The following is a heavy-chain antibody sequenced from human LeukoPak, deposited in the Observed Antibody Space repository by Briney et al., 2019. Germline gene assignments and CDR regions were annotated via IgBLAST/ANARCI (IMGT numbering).Heavy chain of an antibody. CDR3: ARRLNGGTHPLDN. CDR1: GASMSGQH. CDR2: IHYDGRT. V-gene: IGHV4-59*08. Sequence: PSETLSLTCTVSGASMSGQHWSWIRQAPGKGLEWIAWIHYDGRTNYNPSPKSRLSLSVDTSTNQFSLSLNSVTAADTAVYFCARRLNGGTHPLDNWGPGIRVIVSP. J-gene: IGHJ4*02. D-gene: IGHD2-8*01.